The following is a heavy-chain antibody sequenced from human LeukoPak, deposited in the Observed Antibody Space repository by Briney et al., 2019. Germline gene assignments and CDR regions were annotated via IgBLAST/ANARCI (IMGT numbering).Heavy chain of an antibody. CDR2: IASDGSST. CDR1: GFTFSSYW. J-gene: IGHJ4*02. Sequence: GGSLRLSCAASGFTFSSYWMNWVRQAPGKGLVWVSRIASDGSSTTYADSVKGRFSISRDNAKNTLYLQMNSLRVEDTAVYYCARGRPHGNDYWGQRTLVTVSS. V-gene: IGHV3-74*01. D-gene: IGHD4-23*01. CDR3: ARGRPHGNDY.